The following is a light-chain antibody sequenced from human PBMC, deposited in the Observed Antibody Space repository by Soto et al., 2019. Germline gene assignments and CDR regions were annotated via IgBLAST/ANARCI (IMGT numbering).Light chain of an antibody. Sequence: EIVLTQSPGTLSLSPGERATLSCRASQSVSSSYLAWYQQKPGQAPRLLIYGASSRATGIPDRFSGSGSGTDFTLTISRLEPEDFTVYYCQQYGSVHTVGQGTKLEIK. CDR2: GAS. CDR1: QSVSSSY. CDR3: QQYGSVHT. V-gene: IGKV3-20*01. J-gene: IGKJ2*01.